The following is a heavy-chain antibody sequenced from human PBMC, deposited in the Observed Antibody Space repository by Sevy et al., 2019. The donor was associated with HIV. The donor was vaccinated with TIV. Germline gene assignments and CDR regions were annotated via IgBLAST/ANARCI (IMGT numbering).Heavy chain of an antibody. J-gene: IGHJ5*02. D-gene: IGHD6-19*01. Sequence: SQTLSLTCAISGDSVSNNGVAWNWIRQSPSRGLEWLGRTYYRSKWYNNYAVSMKGRISIDGDTSRNQISLQLNSVIPEDTAVYYCARSSSVWDGSNNFWFDPWGQGTLVTVSS. CDR3: ARSSSVWDGSNNFWFDP. CDR2: TYYRSKWYN. CDR1: GDSVSNNGVA. V-gene: IGHV6-1*01.